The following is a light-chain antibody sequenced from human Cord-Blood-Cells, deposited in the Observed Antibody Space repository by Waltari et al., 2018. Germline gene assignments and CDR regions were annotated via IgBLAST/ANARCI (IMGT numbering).Light chain of an antibody. CDR1: QSVLYSSNNNNY. V-gene: IGKV4-1*01. CDR3: QQYDSTPPYS. CDR2: WAS. Sequence: DIVMTQSPASLAVSLGERATINCKSSQSVLYSSNNNNYLAWYQQKPGQPPKLLIYWASTRESGVPDRFSGSGSGTDFTLTISSLQAEDVAVYYCQQYDSTPPYSFGQGTKLEIK. J-gene: IGKJ2*03.